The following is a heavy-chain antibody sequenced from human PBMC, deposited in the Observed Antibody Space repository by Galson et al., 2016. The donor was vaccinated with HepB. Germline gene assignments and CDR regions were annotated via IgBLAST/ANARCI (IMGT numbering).Heavy chain of an antibody. CDR2: IYSGDST. D-gene: IGHD6-19*01. J-gene: IGHJ5*02. CDR1: GFTVSSTF. V-gene: IGHV3-53*01. Sequence: SLRLSCAASGFTVSSTFMTWVRQAPGKGLEWVSVIYSGDSTNYADSVKGRFTISRDNSKNTLYLQMNSLRVEDTAVYYCARGKAVHGSDPLDPWGQGTLVTVSS. CDR3: ARGKAVHGSDPLDP.